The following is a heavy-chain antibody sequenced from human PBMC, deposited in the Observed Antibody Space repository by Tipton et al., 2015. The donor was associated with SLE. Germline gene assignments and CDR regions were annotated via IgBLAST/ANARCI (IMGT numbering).Heavy chain of an antibody. D-gene: IGHD6-19*01. Sequence: TLSPTCTVSGGAISTFYWSWIRQPAGKGLEWIGRIYTSGSTNYNPSLKSRITISADTSKNQFSLKLSSVTAADTAVYYCARVGYSSGSYYFDYWGQGTLVTVSS. CDR2: IYTSGST. CDR1: GGAISTFY. J-gene: IGHJ4*02. V-gene: IGHV4-4*07. CDR3: ARVGYSSGSYYFDY.